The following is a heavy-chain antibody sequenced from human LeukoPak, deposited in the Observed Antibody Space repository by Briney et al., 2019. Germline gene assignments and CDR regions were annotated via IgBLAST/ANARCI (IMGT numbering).Heavy chain of an antibody. Sequence: ASVKVSCKASGYAFTSYGISWVRQAPGQGLEWMGWISAYNGNTNYAQKLQGRVTMTTDTSTSTAYMELRSLRSDDTAVYYCATTKPGVWWEPPVGWGQGTLVTVSS. CDR1: GYAFTSYG. D-gene: IGHD1-26*01. J-gene: IGHJ4*02. CDR2: ISAYNGNT. V-gene: IGHV1-18*01. CDR3: ATTKPGVWWEPPVG.